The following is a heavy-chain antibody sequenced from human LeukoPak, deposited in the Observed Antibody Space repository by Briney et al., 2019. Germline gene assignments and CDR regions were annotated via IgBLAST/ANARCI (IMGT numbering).Heavy chain of an antibody. CDR2: INWNGGST. J-gene: IGHJ5*02. CDR1: GFTFDDYG. Sequence: PGGSLRLSCAASGFTFDDYGMSWVRQAPGKGLEWVSGINWNGGSTGYADSVKGRFTISRDNAKNSLYLQMNSLRAEDTALYHCARDVLLKRGRGHNWFDPWGQGTLVTVSS. V-gene: IGHV3-20*01. CDR3: ARDVLLKRGRGHNWFDP. D-gene: IGHD3-16*01.